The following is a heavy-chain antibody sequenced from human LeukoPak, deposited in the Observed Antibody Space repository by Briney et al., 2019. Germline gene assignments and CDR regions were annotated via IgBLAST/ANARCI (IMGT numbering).Heavy chain of an antibody. Sequence: ASVKVSCKASGYTFTSYYMHWVRQAPGQGLEWMGIINPSGGSTSYAQKFQGRVTMTRDTSTSTVYMELSSLRSEDTAVYYCAKEEGARIQLWLQPKFYYWGQGTLVTASS. CDR1: GYTFTSYY. V-gene: IGHV1-46*01. CDR2: INPSGGST. D-gene: IGHD5-18*01. J-gene: IGHJ4*02. CDR3: AKEEGARIQLWLQPKFYY.